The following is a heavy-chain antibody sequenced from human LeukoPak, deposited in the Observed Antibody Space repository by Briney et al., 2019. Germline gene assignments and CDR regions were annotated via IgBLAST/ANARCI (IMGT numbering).Heavy chain of an antibody. D-gene: IGHD1-7*01. CDR1: GFTFRNYW. CDR2: IKQDGSEQ. CDR3: AREQLRALDL. V-gene: IGHV3-7*04. J-gene: IGHJ4*02. Sequence: PGGSLRLSCAASGFTFRNYWMTWVRQAPGKGPEWVANIKQDGSEQYYVDSVKGRFTISRDNANNSLYLHMNSLRAEDTAVYYCAREQLRALDLRGQGTLVTVSA.